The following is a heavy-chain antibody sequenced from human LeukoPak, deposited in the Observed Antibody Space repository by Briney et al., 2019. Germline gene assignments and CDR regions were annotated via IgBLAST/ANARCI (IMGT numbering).Heavy chain of an antibody. V-gene: IGHV3-30-3*01. CDR3: ARAPSGPDDAFDI. D-gene: IGHD6-19*01. J-gene: IGHJ3*02. Sequence: PGGSLRLSCAASGFTVSSNYMSWVRQAPGKGLEWVAVISYDGSNKYYADSVKGRFTISRDNSKNTLYLQMNSLRAEDTAVYYCARAPSGPDDAFDIWGQGTMVTVSS. CDR1: GFTVSSNY. CDR2: ISYDGSNK.